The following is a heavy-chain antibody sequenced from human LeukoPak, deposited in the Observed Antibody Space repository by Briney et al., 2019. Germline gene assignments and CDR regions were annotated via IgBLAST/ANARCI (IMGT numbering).Heavy chain of an antibody. CDR3: ARAGWGYSISAFDI. Sequence: SETLSLTCSVSGPSISNNYWSWLRQPAGKGLGWIGRIYTSASTNYNPSLKSRVTMSVDTSKNQFSLELSSVTAADTAVYYCARAGWGYSISAFDIWGQGTMVTVSS. V-gene: IGHV4-4*07. CDR1: GPSISNNY. J-gene: IGHJ3*02. CDR2: IYTSAST. D-gene: IGHD5-12*01.